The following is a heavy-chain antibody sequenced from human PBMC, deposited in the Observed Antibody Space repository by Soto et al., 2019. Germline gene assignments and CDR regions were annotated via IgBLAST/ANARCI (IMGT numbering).Heavy chain of an antibody. D-gene: IGHD3-9*01. CDR2: IIPIFGTA. CDR1: GGTFSSYA. CDR3: AGPTYYDILTGYPIPYGMDV. V-gene: IGHV1-69*01. J-gene: IGHJ6*02. Sequence: QVQLVQSGAEVKKPGSSVKVSCKASGGTFSSYAISWVRQAPGQGLEWMGEIIPIFGTANYAQKFQGRVTITADESTSTAYMELSSLRSEDTAVYYCAGPTYYDILTGYPIPYGMDVWGQGTTVTVSS.